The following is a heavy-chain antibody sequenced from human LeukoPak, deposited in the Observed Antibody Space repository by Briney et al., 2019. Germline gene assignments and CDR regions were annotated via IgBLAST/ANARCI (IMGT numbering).Heavy chain of an antibody. CDR3: AREGYDGAGSYYTH. D-gene: IGHD3-10*01. V-gene: IGHV3-30*03. Sequence: PSETLSLTCTVSGETISSYYWNWIRQPPGKGLEWMAVIARDGGVALYADSVKGRFAISRDNSNNALYLQMNSLSGEDTAVYHCAREGYDGAGSYYTHWGQGTLVSVSS. CDR1: GETISSYY. J-gene: IGHJ4*02. CDR2: IARDGGVA.